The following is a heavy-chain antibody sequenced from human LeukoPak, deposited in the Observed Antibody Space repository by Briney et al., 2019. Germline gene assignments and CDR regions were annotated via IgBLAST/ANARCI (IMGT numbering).Heavy chain of an antibody. CDR2: ISGSGGST. CDR3: AKGGLPWYCSGGSCYSGRNYYYYGMDV. Sequence: GGSLRLSCAASGFTFSSYAMRWVRQAPGKGLEWVSAISGSGGSTYYADSVKGRFTISRDNSKNTLYLQMNSLRAEDTAVYYCAKGGLPWYCSGGSCYSGRNYYYYGMDVWGQGTTVTVSS. V-gene: IGHV3-23*01. D-gene: IGHD2-15*01. CDR1: GFTFSSYA. J-gene: IGHJ6*02.